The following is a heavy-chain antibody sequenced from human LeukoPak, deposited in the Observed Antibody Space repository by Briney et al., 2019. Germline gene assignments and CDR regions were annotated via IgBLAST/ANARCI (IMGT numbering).Heavy chain of an antibody. Sequence: PSETLSLTCTVSGGSISSYYWSWIRQPSGKGLEWIGYIYYSGSTNYNPSLKSRVTISVDTSKNQFSLKLSSVTAADTAVYYCARDRRITIFGVVRNFDYWGQGTLVTVSS. CDR1: GGSISSYY. D-gene: IGHD3-3*01. J-gene: IGHJ4*02. CDR3: ARDRRITIFGVVRNFDY. CDR2: IYYSGST. V-gene: IGHV4-59*12.